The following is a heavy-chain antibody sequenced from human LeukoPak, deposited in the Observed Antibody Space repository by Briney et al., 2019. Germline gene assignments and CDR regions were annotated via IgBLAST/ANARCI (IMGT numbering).Heavy chain of an antibody. V-gene: IGHV3-7*04. CDR1: GFTFCSYW. J-gene: IGHJ4*02. D-gene: IGHD3-16*01. CDR2: IKHNGDEL. Sequence: VGSLRVCCAASGFTFCSYWMTWVRQAPGKGLVWVANIKHNGDELNYVDSVEDRFTIYRDNAKNSLYLHMADLRAEDTAVYYCARELRTFDSWGQGTLVTVSS. CDR3: ARELRTFDS.